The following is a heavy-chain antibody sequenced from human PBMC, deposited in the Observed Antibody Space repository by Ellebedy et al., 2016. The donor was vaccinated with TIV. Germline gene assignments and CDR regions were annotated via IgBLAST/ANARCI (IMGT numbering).Heavy chain of an antibody. D-gene: IGHD1-1*01. CDR3: ARYGNLGY. V-gene: IGHV3-7*03. CDR1: GFTFSSNW. J-gene: IGHJ4*02. CDR2: IKEDGSLK. Sequence: PGGSLRLSCAASGFTFSSNWMSWVRQAPGKGLELVAKIKEDGSLKYYVDAVKGRFAISRDNAKNSPYLQMNSLRAEDTAVYYCARYGNLGYWGQGTLVTVSS.